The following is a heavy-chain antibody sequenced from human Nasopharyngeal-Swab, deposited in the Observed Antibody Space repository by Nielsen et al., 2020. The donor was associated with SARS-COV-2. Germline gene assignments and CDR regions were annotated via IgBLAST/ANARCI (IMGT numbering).Heavy chain of an antibody. V-gene: IGHV2-5*01. Sequence: SGPTLVKPTQTLTLTCTFSGFSLSTSGVGVGWIRQPPGKALEWLALIYWNDDKRYSPSLKSRLTITKDTSKNQVVLTMTNMDPVDTATYYCAHRLLGFASARSFDYWGQGTLVTASS. J-gene: IGHJ4*02. CDR3: AHRLLGFASARSFDY. CDR1: GFSLSTSGVG. D-gene: IGHD3-16*01. CDR2: IYWNDDK.